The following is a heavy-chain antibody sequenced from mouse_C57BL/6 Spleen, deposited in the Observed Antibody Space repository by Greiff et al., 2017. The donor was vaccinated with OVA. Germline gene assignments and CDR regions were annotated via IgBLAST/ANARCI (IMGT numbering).Heavy chain of an antibody. CDR1: GYSITSDY. D-gene: IGHD1-1*01. CDR2: ISYSGST. V-gene: IGHV3-8*01. Sequence: EVQGVESGPGLAKPSQTLSLTCSVTGYSITSDYWNWIRKFPGNKLEYMGYISYSGSTYYNPSLKSRISITRDTSKNQYYLQLNSVTTEDTATYYCARSNYYGSSHWYFDVWGTGTTVTVSS. J-gene: IGHJ1*03. CDR3: ARSNYYGSSHWYFDV.